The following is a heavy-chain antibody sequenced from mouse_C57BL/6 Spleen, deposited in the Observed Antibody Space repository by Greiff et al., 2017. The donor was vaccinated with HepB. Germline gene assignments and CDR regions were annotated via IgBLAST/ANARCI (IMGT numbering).Heavy chain of an antibody. CDR2: INPNNGGT. Sequence: EVQLQQSGPELVKPGASVKISCKASGYTFTDYYMNWVKQSHGKSLEWIGDINPNNGGTSYNQKFKGKATLTVDKSSSTAYMELRSLTSEDSAVYYCARRPDYGSSYPFAYWGQGTLVTGSA. D-gene: IGHD1-1*01. CDR1: GYTFTDYY. V-gene: IGHV1-26*01. CDR3: ARRPDYGSSYPFAY. J-gene: IGHJ3*01.